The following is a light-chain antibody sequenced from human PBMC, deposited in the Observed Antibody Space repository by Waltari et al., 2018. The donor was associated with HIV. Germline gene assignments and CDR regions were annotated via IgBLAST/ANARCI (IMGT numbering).Light chain of an antibody. CDR1: SYNIGSNT. CDR3: AAWDDSLDGFV. Sequence: QSVLTHQHSASANPGQRVTLSCSASSYNIGSNTVTWYQQVPGPAPNLLIYSNDQRPSGVPDRFSGSKSGTSASLAISGLQSEDEADYYCAAWDDSLDGFVFGTGTKVTVL. J-gene: IGLJ1*01. CDR2: SND. V-gene: IGLV1-44*01.